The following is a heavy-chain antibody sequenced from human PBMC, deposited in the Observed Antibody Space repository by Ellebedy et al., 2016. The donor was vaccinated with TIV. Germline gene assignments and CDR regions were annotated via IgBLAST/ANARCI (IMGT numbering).Heavy chain of an antibody. D-gene: IGHD6-6*01. Sequence: AASVKVSCKASGDTFTDYYFHWVRQAPGQGLEWMAWINPNTGGTGYAQKFPDRVTVTRDTSINTVYMELSNLRSDDTAVYYCARTRWQLAFDYWGQGTLITVSS. CDR2: INPNTGGT. V-gene: IGHV1-2*02. J-gene: IGHJ4*02. CDR1: GDTFTDYY. CDR3: ARTRWQLAFDY.